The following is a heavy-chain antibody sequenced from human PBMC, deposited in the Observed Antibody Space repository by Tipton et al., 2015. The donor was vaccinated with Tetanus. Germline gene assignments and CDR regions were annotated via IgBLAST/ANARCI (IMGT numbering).Heavy chain of an antibody. D-gene: IGHD5-24*01. CDR1: GGSISSSSYY. Sequence: TLSLTCTVSGGSISSSSYYWGWIRQPPGRGLEWIGYVHYSGSTNYSPSLRSRVTLSVDTSKNQFSLKLSSVTAADTAVYYCARIGWLQQNKSAFDIWGQGTVVTVSS. V-gene: IGHV4-61*05. CDR3: ARIGWLQQNKSAFDI. J-gene: IGHJ3*02. CDR2: VHYSGST.